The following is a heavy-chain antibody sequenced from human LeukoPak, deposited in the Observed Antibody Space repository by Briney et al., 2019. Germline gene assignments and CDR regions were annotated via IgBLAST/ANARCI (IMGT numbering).Heavy chain of an antibody. CDR1: GFTFSTYA. D-gene: IGHD5-24*01. CDR2: ISSTSKTI. V-gene: IGHV3-48*01. J-gene: IGHJ4*02. CDR3: ARDLHRDGVNWPYFDY. Sequence: PGGSLRLSCAASGFTFSTYAINWVRQAPGRGLEWVSFISSTSKTIYYADSVEGRFTISRDSAKSLVYLQVNSLRAEDKAVYHCARDLHRDGVNWPYFDYWGQGTLVTVSS.